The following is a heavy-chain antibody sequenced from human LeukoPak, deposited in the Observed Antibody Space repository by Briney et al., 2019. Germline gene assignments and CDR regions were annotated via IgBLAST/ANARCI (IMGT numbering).Heavy chain of an antibody. Sequence: RTGGSLRLSCAASGFTFDDYGMSWVRQAPGKGLEWVSGIIRNGGTTGYADSVKGRFTISRDNAKNSLYLQMNSLRAEDTALYYCVRGFRGGPFDYWVQGTLVTVSS. V-gene: IGHV3-20*04. CDR2: IIRNGGTT. CDR1: GFTFDDYG. J-gene: IGHJ4*02. D-gene: IGHD3-10*01. CDR3: VRGFRGGPFDY.